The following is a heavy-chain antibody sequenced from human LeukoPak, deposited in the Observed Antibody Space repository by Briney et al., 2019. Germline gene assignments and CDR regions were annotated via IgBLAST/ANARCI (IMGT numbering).Heavy chain of an antibody. CDR1: GGSISSYY. Sequence: SETLSLTCTVSGGSISSYYWSWIRQPAGKGLEWIGRIYTSGSTNYNPSLKSRDTMSVDTSKNQFSLKLNSVPAADTAVYYCARVTGYMIEDYFDYWGQGTLVTVSS. CDR2: IYTSGST. D-gene: IGHD3-22*01. CDR3: ARVTGYMIEDYFDY. J-gene: IGHJ4*02. V-gene: IGHV4-4*07.